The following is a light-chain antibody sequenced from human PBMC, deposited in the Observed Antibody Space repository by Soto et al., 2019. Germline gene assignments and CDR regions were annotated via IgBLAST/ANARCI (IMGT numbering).Light chain of an antibody. V-gene: IGLV3-21*02. CDR3: QGWDTSDPRVM. CDR2: DDR. CDR1: NIGNKV. J-gene: IGLJ3*02. Sequence: SYELTQPPSVSVAPGLTATITCGGDNIGNKVVHWYQQKPGQAPVLVVYDDRDRPSGIPERFSGSNSGNTATLTSSRVEAGDEADYHCQGWDTSDPRVMLGGGTKLTVL.